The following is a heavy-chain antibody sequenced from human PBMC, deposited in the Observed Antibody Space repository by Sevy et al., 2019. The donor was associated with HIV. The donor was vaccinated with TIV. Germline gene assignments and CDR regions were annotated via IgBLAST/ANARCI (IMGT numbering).Heavy chain of an antibody. CDR1: GFTFSGAA. CDR3: TAGDLGRFDY. D-gene: IGHD3-16*01. Sequence: GGSLRLSCAASGFTFSGAAMFWVRRASGKGLEWIGLRRSKANNYATVYGASVKGRFIISRDDSKNTTYLQMNSLKIEDTAVYYCTAGDLGRFDYWGRGSLVTVSS. V-gene: IGHV3-73*01. CDR2: RRSKANNYAT. J-gene: IGHJ4*02.